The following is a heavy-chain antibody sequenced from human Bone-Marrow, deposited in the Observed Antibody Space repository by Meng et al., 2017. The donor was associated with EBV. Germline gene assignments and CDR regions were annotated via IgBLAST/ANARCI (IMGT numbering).Heavy chain of an antibody. J-gene: IGHJ5*02. V-gene: IGHV3-30-3*01. CDR1: GFTFSSYA. Sequence: QVQLVESGGGVVQLGRSVRLSCAASGFTFSSYAMHWVRQAPGKGLEWVAVISYDGSNKYYADSVKGRFTISRDNSKNTLYLQMNSLRAEDTAVYYCARDGLRFGDQGWFDPWGQGTLVTVSS. CDR2: ISYDGSNK. D-gene: IGHD3-16*01. CDR3: ARDGLRFGDQGWFDP.